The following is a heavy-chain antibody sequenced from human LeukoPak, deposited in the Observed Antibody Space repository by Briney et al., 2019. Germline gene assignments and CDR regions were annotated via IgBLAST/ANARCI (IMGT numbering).Heavy chain of an antibody. CDR3: ARVTGYQLLLS. CDR2: IIPIFGTA. J-gene: IGHJ4*02. CDR1: GGTFSSFA. D-gene: IGHD2-2*01. V-gene: IGHV1-69*06. Sequence: GASVKVSCKASGGTFSSFAINWVRQAPGQGLEWMGGIIPIFGTANYTQKLQDRVTITADKSTSTAYMELNSLRSEDTAVYYCARVTGYQLLLSWGQGTLVTVSS.